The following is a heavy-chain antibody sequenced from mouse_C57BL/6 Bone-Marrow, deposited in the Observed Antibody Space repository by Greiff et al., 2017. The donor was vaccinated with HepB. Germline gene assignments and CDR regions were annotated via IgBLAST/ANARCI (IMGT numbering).Heavy chain of an antibody. CDR1: GFTFSDYG. V-gene: IGHV5-17*01. Sequence: EVQRVESGGGLVKPGGSLKLSCAASGFTFSDYGMHWVRQAPEKGLEWVAYISGGSSTIYYADTVTGRFTISRDNAKNTLFLQMTSLRSEDTAIYYCARGHGYAMDYWGQGTSVTVSS. J-gene: IGHJ4*01. CDR2: ISGGSSTI. CDR3: ARGHGYAMDY.